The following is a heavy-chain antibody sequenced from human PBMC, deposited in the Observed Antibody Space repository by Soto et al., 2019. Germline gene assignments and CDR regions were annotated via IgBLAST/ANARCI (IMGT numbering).Heavy chain of an antibody. CDR3: ARDLALTTSPRYYYYGMDV. CDR2: ISSCSSTI. CDR1: GFTFSSYS. D-gene: IGHD4-17*01. J-gene: IGHJ6*02. Sequence: PGGSLRLSCAASGFTFSSYSMNWVRQAPGKGLEWVSYISSCSSTIYYADSVKGRFTISRDNAKNSLYLQMNRLRDEDTAVYYCARDLALTTSPRYYYYGMDVWGQGTTVTVSS. V-gene: IGHV3-48*02.